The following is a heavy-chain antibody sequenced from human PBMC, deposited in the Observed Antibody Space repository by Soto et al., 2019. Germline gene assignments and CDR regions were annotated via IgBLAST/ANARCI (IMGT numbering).Heavy chain of an antibody. Sequence: QLQLQESGPGLVKPSETLSLTCTVSGGSISSSSYYWGWIRQPPGKGLGWIGSIYYSGSTYYNPSLKSRVTISVDTSKNQFSLKLSSVTAADTAVYYCARHVVAAAGTSGSDYWGQGTLVTVSS. CDR1: GGSISSSSYY. V-gene: IGHV4-39*01. CDR2: IYYSGST. CDR3: ARHVVAAAGTSGSDY. J-gene: IGHJ4*02. D-gene: IGHD6-13*01.